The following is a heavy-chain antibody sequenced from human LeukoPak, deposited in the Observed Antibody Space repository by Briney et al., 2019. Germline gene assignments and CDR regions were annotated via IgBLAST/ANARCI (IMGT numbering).Heavy chain of an antibody. J-gene: IGHJ4*02. CDR1: GFTVSSNY. CDR3: ARDPEWLGGTGSNY. V-gene: IGHV3-53*01. Sequence: PGGSLRLSCAASGFTVSSNYMSWVRQAPGKGLEWVSVIYSGGSTYYADSVKGRFTISRHNSKNTLYLQMNSLRAEDTAVYYCARDPEWLGGTGSNYGGQEPLVTVSS. D-gene: IGHD6-19*01. CDR2: IYSGGST.